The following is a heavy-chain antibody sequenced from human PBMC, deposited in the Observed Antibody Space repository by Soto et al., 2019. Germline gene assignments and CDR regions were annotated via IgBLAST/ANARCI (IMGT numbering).Heavy chain of an antibody. CDR3: ARQSAVAGNLLAP. Sequence: SETLSLTCTVSGGSISSSSYYWGWIRQPPGKGLEWIGSIYYSGSTYYNPSLKSRVTISVDTSKNQFSLKLRSVTAADTAVYYCARQSAVAGNLLAPWGQGTLVTVSS. V-gene: IGHV4-39*01. CDR1: GGSISSSSYY. D-gene: IGHD6-19*01. J-gene: IGHJ5*02. CDR2: IYYSGST.